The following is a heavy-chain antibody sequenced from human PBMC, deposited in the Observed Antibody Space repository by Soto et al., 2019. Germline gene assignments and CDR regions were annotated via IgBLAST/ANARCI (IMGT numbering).Heavy chain of an antibody. V-gene: IGHV3-21*01. D-gene: IGHD6-6*01. J-gene: IGHJ4*02. Sequence: GGSLRLSCAASGFTFSSYSMNWVRQAPGKGLEWVSSISSSSSYIYYADSVKGRFTISRDNAKNSLCLQMNSLRAEDTAVYYCARDPRSSSAGVGYWGQGTLVTVSS. CDR2: ISSSSSYI. CDR1: GFTFSSYS. CDR3: ARDPRSSSAGVGY.